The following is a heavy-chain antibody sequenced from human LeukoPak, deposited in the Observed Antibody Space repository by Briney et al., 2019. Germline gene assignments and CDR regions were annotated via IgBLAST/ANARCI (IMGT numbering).Heavy chain of an antibody. CDR1: GGSIRSSSYY. D-gene: IGHD6-13*01. J-gene: IGHJ4*02. CDR3: ARALAGAASGFDY. CDR2: IYHSGST. Sequence: SETLSLTCTVSGGSIRSSSYYWGWIRQPPGKGLEWIGYIYHSGSTYYNPSLKSRVTISVDRSKNQFSLKLSSVTAADTAVYYCARALAGAASGFDYWGQGTLVTVSS. V-gene: IGHV4-30-2*01.